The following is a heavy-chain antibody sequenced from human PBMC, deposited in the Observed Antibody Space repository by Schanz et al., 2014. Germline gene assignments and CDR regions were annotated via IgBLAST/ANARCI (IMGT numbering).Heavy chain of an antibody. CDR2: IIPSLGLA. CDR3: ARDQSPYTNSSDVRYFDY. Sequence: QVQLVQSGAEVKKPGSSVKVSCKASGGTFSSFGINWVRQAPGQGLEWMGRIIPSLGLAKYEQKFQDKVTITADKSTFTAYMDVSSLRSEDTAVYYCARDQSPYTNSSDVRYFDYWGQGSLVTVSS. V-gene: IGHV1-69*04. J-gene: IGHJ4*02. CDR1: GGTFSSFG. D-gene: IGHD6-6*01.